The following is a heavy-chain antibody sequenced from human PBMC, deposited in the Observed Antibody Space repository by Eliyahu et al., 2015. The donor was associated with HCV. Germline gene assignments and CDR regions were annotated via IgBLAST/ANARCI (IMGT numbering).Heavy chain of an antibody. Sequence: QVQLQESGPGLVKPSETLSLTCTVSGGSITXYYWSWIRQPPGKGLEWIGYIHYSGSTNYNPSLKSRVTISVDTSKNQFSLNLTSVTAADTAVYYCASGGGGIAVAGTGGWFDPWGQGTPVTVSS. CDR3: ASGGGGIAVAGTGGWFDP. V-gene: IGHV4-59*01. CDR2: IHYSGST. D-gene: IGHD6-19*01. J-gene: IGHJ5*02. CDR1: GGSITXYY.